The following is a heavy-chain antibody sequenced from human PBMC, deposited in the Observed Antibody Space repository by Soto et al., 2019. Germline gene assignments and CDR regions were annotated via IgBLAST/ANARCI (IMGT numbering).Heavy chain of an antibody. CDR1: GDSISSRIYY. Sequence: QLQLQESGPGLVKPSETLSLTCGVSGDSISSRIYYWGWIRQPPGKGLEWIGNIYHTGSTYYNPSVTGRVTRSVATSENQCSLRLNSVTAADTAVYYCTSLRPTAGELSLFDHGGQGPLVTVSS. CDR3: TSLRPTAGELSLFDH. J-gene: IGHJ4*02. CDR2: IYHTGST. V-gene: IGHV4-39*01. D-gene: IGHD3-16*02.